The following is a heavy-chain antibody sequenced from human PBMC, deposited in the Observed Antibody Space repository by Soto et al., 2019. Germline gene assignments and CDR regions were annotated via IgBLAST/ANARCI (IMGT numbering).Heavy chain of an antibody. Sequence: QVQLQESGPGLVKPSETLSLTCTVSGGSISSYYWSWIRQPPGKGLEWIGYIYYSGSTNYNPSLKSRVTISVDPSXNXLSLKLSSVTAADTAVYYCAREGTTVDSYYYYGMDVWGQGTTVTVSS. CDR3: AREGTTVDSYYYYGMDV. J-gene: IGHJ6*02. V-gene: IGHV4-59*01. CDR2: IYYSGST. CDR1: GGSISSYY. D-gene: IGHD1-1*01.